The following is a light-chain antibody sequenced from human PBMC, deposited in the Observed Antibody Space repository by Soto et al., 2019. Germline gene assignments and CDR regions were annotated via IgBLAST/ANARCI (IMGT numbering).Light chain of an antibody. CDR2: AAS. CDR3: PQSYSTPRT. J-gene: IGKJ2*02. Sequence: DIPMTQSPSSLSASVGDSVTITCRASQSISTYLNWYQQKVGKAPKLLIYAASSLQRGVPSRFSGSGSGTDFTLTISSLQPEDFATYYCPQSYSTPRTFGQGTKLEIK. V-gene: IGKV1-39*01. CDR1: QSISTY.